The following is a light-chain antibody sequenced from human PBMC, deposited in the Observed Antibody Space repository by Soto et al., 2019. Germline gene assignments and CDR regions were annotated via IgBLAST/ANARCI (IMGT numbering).Light chain of an antibody. CDR3: QQHSDWPLT. V-gene: IGKV1-5*03. J-gene: IGKJ4*01. CDR1: QSITGW. Sequence: DIQMTQSPSTLSASVGDRVTITCRASQSITGWLAWFQQKPGKAPKLLISKASSLQSGVPSRFSGSGSGTEFTLTISSLQPDDFAVYYCQQHSDWPLTFGGGTRVEIK. CDR2: KAS.